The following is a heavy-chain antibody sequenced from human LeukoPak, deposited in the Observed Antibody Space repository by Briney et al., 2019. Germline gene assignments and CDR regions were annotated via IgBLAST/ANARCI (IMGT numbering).Heavy chain of an antibody. D-gene: IGHD3-9*01. CDR2: INPNSGGT. J-gene: IGHJ6*03. V-gene: IGHV1-2*02. CDR1: GGSFSSYA. CDR3: ARARYSYYYYMDV. Sequence: GASVKVSCKTSGGSFSSYAISWVRQAPGQGLEWMGWINPNSGGTNYAQKFQGRVTMTRDTSISTAYMELSRLRSDDTAVYYCARARYSYYYYMDVWGKGTTVTISS.